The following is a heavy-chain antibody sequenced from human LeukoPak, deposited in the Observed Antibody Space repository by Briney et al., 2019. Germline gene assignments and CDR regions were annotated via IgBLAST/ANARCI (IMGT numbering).Heavy chain of an antibody. J-gene: IGHJ5*02. CDR3: ARVVTPKYCSSPSCYWKGWFDP. D-gene: IGHD2-2*01. V-gene: IGHV1-69*13. Sequence: ASVKVSCKASGGTFSRFAMSWVRQAPGQGLEWMGGIIPIFGTANYAQKFQGRLTITADEFAGTAYMELSSLRSEDTAVYYCARVVTPKYCSSPSCYWKGWFDPWGQGTLVTVSS. CDR1: GGTFSRFA. CDR2: IIPIFGTA.